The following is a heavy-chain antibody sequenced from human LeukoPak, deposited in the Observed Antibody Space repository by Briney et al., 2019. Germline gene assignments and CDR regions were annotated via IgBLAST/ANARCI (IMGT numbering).Heavy chain of an antibody. V-gene: IGHV4-59*08. CDR3: AKHRGGSKFVFDV. D-gene: IGHD1-26*01. CDR2: IYYSGGT. CDR1: GGSISTYY. J-gene: IGHJ3*01. Sequence: SETLSLTCSVSGGSISTYYWSWIRQPPGKGLEWIGCIYYSGGTNYNPSLKSRVTISVDTSKNQFSLKLSSVTAADTAVYYCAKHRGGSKFVFDVWGQGTMVTVSS.